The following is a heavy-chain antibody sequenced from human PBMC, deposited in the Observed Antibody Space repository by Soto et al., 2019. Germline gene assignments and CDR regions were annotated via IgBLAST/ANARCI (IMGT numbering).Heavy chain of an antibody. D-gene: IGHD1-20*01. J-gene: IGHJ4*02. CDR2: ISAYNGNT. Sequence: WASVKVSCKASGYTFTSYGISWVRQAPGQGLEWMGWISAYNGNTNYAQKLQGRVTMTTDTSTSTAYMELRSLRSDDTAMYYCARRGYNWKDGSNDYWGQGTLVTVSS. CDR1: GYTFTSYG. CDR3: ARRGYNWKDGSNDY. V-gene: IGHV1-18*01.